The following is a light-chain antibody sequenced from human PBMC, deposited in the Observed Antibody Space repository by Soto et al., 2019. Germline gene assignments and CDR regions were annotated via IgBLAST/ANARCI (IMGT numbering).Light chain of an antibody. CDR2: KAS. Sequence: DIQITQSPSTLSGSVGDRVTIACRASQTISSWLDWYQQQTGNAHKLLIYKASTLKSGVPSRFTGSGSGTEFTLTISSLQPDDFATYYCQHYNSYSEAFGQGTKVDI. CDR3: QHYNSYSEA. CDR1: QTISSW. J-gene: IGKJ1*01. V-gene: IGKV1-5*03.